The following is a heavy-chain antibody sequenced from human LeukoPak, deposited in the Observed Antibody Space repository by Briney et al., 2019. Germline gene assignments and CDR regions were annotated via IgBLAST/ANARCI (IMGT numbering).Heavy chain of an antibody. D-gene: IGHD2-15*01. V-gene: IGHV4-39*07. CDR3: ARGPYYCSGGSCYSIGIDY. J-gene: IGHJ4*02. Sequence: PSETLSLTCTVSGGSISSSSYYWGWIRQPPGKGLEWIGSIYYSGSTYYNPSLKSRVTISVDTSKNQFSLKLSSVTAADTAVYCCARGPYYCSGGSCYSIGIDYWGQGTLVTVSS. CDR1: GGSISSSSYY. CDR2: IYYSGST.